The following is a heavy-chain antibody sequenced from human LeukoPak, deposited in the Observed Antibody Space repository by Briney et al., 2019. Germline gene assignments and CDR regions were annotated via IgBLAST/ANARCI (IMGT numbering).Heavy chain of an antibody. CDR3: AREGDYGDSGYFDY. Sequence: GGSLRLSCAASGFTFSNYWMTWVRQPPGKGLEWVSVIYSGGSTYYADSVKGRFTISRDNSKNTLYLQMNSLRAEDTAVYYCAREGDYGDSGYFDYWGQGTLVTVSS. CDR1: GFTFSNYW. D-gene: IGHD4-17*01. V-gene: IGHV3-53*01. J-gene: IGHJ4*02. CDR2: IYSGGST.